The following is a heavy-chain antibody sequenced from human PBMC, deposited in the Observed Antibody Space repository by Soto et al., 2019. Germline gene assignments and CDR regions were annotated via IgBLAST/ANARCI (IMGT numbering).Heavy chain of an antibody. V-gene: IGHV4-39*01. Sequence: QAQIEESGPGLVKPAETLSLTCSVSGGSITSAGFFWGWFRQPPGRGLEWIGSFSYRGDTFYNPAPKSPTNLFHGHFQDPDPLIVNPVTAADPAGYYFSDRVGYGAFGDWVHPRGQGTLVSVSS. D-gene: IGHD4-17*01. J-gene: IGHJ5*02. CDR3: SDRVGYGAFGDWVHP. CDR2: FSYRGDT. CDR1: GGSITSAGFF.